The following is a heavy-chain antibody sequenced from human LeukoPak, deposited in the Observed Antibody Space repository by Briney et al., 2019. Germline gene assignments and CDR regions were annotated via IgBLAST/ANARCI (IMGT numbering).Heavy chain of an antibody. CDR3: ARQGIAAALVGIEEGWFDP. Sequence: NPSETLSLTCTVSGGSIGSYYWSWMRQFAGNGLEWIGRIYNSGTTHYNPSLKSRVTISVDTSKNQISLKLTSVTAADTAVYYCARQGIAAALVGIEEGWFDPWGQGTLVTVSS. D-gene: IGHD6-13*01. CDR2: IYNSGTT. J-gene: IGHJ5*02. V-gene: IGHV4-4*07. CDR1: GGSIGSYY.